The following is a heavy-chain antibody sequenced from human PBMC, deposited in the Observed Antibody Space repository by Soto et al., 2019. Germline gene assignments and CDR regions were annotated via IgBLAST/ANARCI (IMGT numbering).Heavy chain of an antibody. CDR3: ARHEARGGIVATMSFDY. V-gene: IGHV4-59*08. CDR1: GGSFSVYY. J-gene: IGHJ4*02. CDR2: IYYSGST. D-gene: IGHD5-12*01. Sequence: SETLSLTCAVYGGSFSVYYWSWIRQPPGKGLEWIGYIYYSGSTNYNPSLKSRVTISVDTSKNQFSLKLSSVTAADTAVYYCARHEARGGIVATMSFDYWGQGTLVTVSS.